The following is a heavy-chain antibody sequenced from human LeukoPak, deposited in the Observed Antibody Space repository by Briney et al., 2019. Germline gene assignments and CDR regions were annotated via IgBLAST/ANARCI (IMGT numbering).Heavy chain of an antibody. D-gene: IGHD5-12*01. V-gene: IGHV3-23*01. CDR3: AKWTAVPTNDY. CDR1: GFTFSNYS. CDR2: ISGSGGTA. J-gene: IGHJ4*02. Sequence: PGGSLTLSYAASGFTFSNYSMIWLRQAPGKGLEWVSAISGSGGTAYYADSVKGRVTISRDNSKNTLWLQMTSLRAEDTAVYYCAKWTAVPTNDYWGQGTLVTVSS.